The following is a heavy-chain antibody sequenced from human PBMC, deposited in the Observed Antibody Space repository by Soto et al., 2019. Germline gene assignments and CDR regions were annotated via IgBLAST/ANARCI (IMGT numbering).Heavy chain of an antibody. J-gene: IGHJ6*01. CDR2: IYRGGTI. Sequence: VGSLRLSCASSVFSVSAYYMTCVRHSPGKCLEWLSDIYRGGTIYYSDSVKGRFTISRDDSRNTLYLHMTNLRAEDTAVYHCARGYCGGTSCIEFPKHNGMEVWGPGTTVIVSS. V-gene: IGHV3-53*01. CDR1: VFSVSAYY. D-gene: IGHD2-21*01. CDR3: ARGYCGGTSCIEFPKHNGMEV.